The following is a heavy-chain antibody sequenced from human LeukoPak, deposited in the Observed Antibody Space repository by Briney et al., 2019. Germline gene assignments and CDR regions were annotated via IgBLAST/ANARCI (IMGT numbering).Heavy chain of an antibody. Sequence: SETLSLTCSVSGGSIKTYYWTWIRQPPGKGLEWIGYIHYRGSTDSNPSLMGRVTISLDTSKSQFSLELRSVTAADTAVYYCVRDQSEFDSWGQGTVVTVSS. CDR3: VRDQSEFDS. CDR2: IHYRGST. CDR1: GGSIKTYY. J-gene: IGHJ4*02. V-gene: IGHV4-59*01.